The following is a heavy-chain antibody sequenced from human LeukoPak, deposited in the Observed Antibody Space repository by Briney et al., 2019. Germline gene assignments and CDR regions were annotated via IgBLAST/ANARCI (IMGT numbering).Heavy chain of an antibody. CDR1: GFTFDDYA. Sequence: GGSLRLSCAASGFTFDDYAMHWVRQAPGKGLEWVSGISWNSGSIGYADSVKGRFTISRDNAKNSLYLQMNSLRAEDTALYYCAKGTAAAGTWFDPWGQGTLVTVSS. CDR2: ISWNSGSI. V-gene: IGHV3-9*01. D-gene: IGHD6-13*01. CDR3: AKGTAAAGTWFDP. J-gene: IGHJ5*02.